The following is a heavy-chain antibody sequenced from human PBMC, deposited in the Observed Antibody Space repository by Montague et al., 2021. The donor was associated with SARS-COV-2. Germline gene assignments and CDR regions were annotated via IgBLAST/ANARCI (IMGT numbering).Heavy chain of an antibody. CDR3: VRYSGWFYFDF. J-gene: IGHJ4*02. CDR1: GDSVVNNRGG. V-gene: IGHV6-1*01. Sequence: CAISGDSVVNNRGGWGGNRPAPSRGLELVGRTYLRYKRYSDYAPXVRGRLTVNPDASKNEFSLELNYVTPEDTAVYYCVRYSGWFYFDFWGQGTLVTVSS. CDR2: TYLRYKRYS. D-gene: IGHD6-19*01.